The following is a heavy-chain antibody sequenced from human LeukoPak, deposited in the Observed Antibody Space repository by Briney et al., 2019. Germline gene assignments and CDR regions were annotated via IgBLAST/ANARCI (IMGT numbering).Heavy chain of an antibody. D-gene: IGHD2-21*02. J-gene: IGHJ4*02. CDR3: ARATELTYCAGDCYLDY. Sequence: ASVKVSCKTSGYTFSISHVTWVRQAPGRRLEWMGWISVYNGNTNYAPDLQGRVTMTTDTSTSTAYMELRNLRSDDTAIYYCARATELTYCAGDCYLDYWGQGTLITVSS. CDR1: GYTFSISH. CDR2: ISVYNGNT. V-gene: IGHV1-18*04.